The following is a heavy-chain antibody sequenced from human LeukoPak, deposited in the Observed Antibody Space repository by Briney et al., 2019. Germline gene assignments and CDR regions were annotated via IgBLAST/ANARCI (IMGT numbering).Heavy chain of an antibody. CDR1: GFTFGDYA. CDR2: IRSKAYGGTT. CDR3: TRVEVTTELSAFDI. J-gene: IGHJ3*02. Sequence: PGRSLRLSCTASGFTFGDYAMSWFRQAPGKGLEWVGFIRSKAYGGTTEYAAAVKGRFTISRDDSQSIAYLQMNSLKTEDTAVYYCTRVEVTTELSAFDIWGQGTMVTVSS. D-gene: IGHD4-17*01. V-gene: IGHV3-49*03.